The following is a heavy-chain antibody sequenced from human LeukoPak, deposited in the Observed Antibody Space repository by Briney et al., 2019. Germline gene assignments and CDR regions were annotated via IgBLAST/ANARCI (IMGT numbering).Heavy chain of an antibody. CDR3: ARTPYSSGWYFAFDY. CDR1: GFTFSSHA. D-gene: IGHD6-19*01. CDR2: ISSDGSYK. J-gene: IGHJ4*02. V-gene: IGHV3-30*04. Sequence: GGSLRLSCAASGFTFSSHALHWVRQAPGKGLEWVAVISSDGSYKYYADSVKGRFTISRDNSKNTLYLQMNSLRAEDTAVYYCARTPYSSGWYFAFDYWGQGTLVTVSS.